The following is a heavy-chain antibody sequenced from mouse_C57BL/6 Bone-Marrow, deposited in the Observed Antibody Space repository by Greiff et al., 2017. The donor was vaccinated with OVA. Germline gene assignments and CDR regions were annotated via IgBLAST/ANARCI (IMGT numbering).Heavy chain of an antibody. CDR3: ARPYYGYAGTHYYAMDY. V-gene: IGHV1-55*01. J-gene: IGHJ4*01. CDR1: GYTFTSYW. Sequence: QVQLQQSGAELVKPGASVKMSCKASGYTFTSYWITWVKQRPGQGLEWIGDIYPGSGSTNYNEKFKSKATLTVDTSSSTAYMQRSSLTSEDSAVYYCARPYYGYAGTHYYAMDYWGQGTSVTVSS. D-gene: IGHD2-9*01. CDR2: IYPGSGST.